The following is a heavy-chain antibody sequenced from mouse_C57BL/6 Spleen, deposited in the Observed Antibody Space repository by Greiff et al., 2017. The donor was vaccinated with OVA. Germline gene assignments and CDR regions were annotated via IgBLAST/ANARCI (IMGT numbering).Heavy chain of an antibody. CDR3: ARSTVDWYFDV. CDR2: IYPGGGYT. J-gene: IGHJ1*03. Sequence: VQLQESGAELVRPGTSVKMSCKASGYTFTNYWIGWAKQRPGHGLEWIGDIYPGGGYTNYNEKFKGKATLTADKSSSTAYMQFSSLTSEDSAIYYCARSTVDWYFDVWGTGTTVTVSS. CDR1: GYTFTNYW. V-gene: IGHV1-63*01. D-gene: IGHD1-1*01.